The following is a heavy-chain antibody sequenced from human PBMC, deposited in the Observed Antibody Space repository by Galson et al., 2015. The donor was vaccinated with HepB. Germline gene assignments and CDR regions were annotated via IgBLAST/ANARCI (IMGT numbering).Heavy chain of an antibody. D-gene: IGHD2-15*01. Sequence: SVKVSCKASGYTFTGYYLHWVRQAPGQGLERMGWINPNSGGTNYAQKFQGRVTMTRDTSINTAYMELSRLRSDDTAVYYCARIPGYCSGGSCSLFDYWGQGTLVTVSS. V-gene: IGHV1-2*02. J-gene: IGHJ4*02. CDR3: ARIPGYCSGGSCSLFDY. CDR1: GYTFTGYY. CDR2: INPNSGGT.